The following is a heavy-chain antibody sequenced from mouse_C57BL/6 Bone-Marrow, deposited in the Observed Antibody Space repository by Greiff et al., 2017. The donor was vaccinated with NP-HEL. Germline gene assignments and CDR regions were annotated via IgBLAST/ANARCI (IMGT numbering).Heavy chain of an antibody. CDR3: ARTHYYSNYYAMDY. J-gene: IGHJ4*01. V-gene: IGHV1-55*01. CDR2: IYPGSGST. CDR1: GYTFTSYW. Sequence: QVQLQQPGAELVKPGASVKMSCKASGYTFTSYWITWVKQRPGQGLEWIGDIYPGSGSTNYNEKFKSKATLTVDTSSSTAYMQLSSLTSEDSAVYYCARTHYYSNYYAMDYWGQGTSVTVSS. D-gene: IGHD2-5*01.